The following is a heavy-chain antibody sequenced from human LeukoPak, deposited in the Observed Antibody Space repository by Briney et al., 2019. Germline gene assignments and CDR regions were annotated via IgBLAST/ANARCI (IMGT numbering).Heavy chain of an antibody. CDR3: ARSGSGQWLVDY. V-gene: IGHV1-69*01. CDR1: GGTFSSYA. Sequence: SVKVSCKASGGTFSSYAISWVRQAPGQGLEWMGGIIPIFGTANYAQKFQGRVTITADESTSTAYMELSSLRSEDTAVYHCARSGSGQWLVDYWGQGTLVTVSS. D-gene: IGHD6-19*01. CDR2: IIPIFGTA. J-gene: IGHJ4*02.